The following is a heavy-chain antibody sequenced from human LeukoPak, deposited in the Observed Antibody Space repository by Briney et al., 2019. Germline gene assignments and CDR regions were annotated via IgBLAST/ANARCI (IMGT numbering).Heavy chain of an antibody. Sequence: GGSLRLSCAASGFTFNLAWMNWVRQAPGKGLEWVGRIKSKTDGGTTDYAAPVKGRFTISRDDSKNTLYLQMNSLKTEDTAVYYCTHRTTVTYFDYWGQGTLVTVSS. CDR2: IKSKTDGGTT. V-gene: IGHV3-15*07. CDR3: THRTTVTYFDY. CDR1: GFTFNLAW. J-gene: IGHJ4*02. D-gene: IGHD4-17*01.